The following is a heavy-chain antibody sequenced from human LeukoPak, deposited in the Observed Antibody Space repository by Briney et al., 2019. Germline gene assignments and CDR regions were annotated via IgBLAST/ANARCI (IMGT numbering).Heavy chain of an antibody. J-gene: IGHJ4*02. V-gene: IGHV3-11*01. Sequence: GGSLRLSCAASGFTFSDYYMSWIRQAPGKGLEWVSYISSSGNTIYYADSVKGRFTISRDNAKNSLYLQMNSLRAEDTAVYYCARDRPYYDFWSGYSMDYWGQGTLVTVSS. CDR3: ARDRPYYDFWSGYSMDY. D-gene: IGHD3-3*01. CDR2: ISSSGNTI. CDR1: GFTFSDYY.